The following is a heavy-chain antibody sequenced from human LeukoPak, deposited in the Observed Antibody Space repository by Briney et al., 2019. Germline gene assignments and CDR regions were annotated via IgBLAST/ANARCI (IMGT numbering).Heavy chain of an antibody. J-gene: IGHJ4*02. D-gene: IGHD1-26*01. CDR3: AGYSGSREPEY. CDR2: IRSKANSYAT. Sequence: GGSLTLSCAASGFTFSGSTVFWVRQASGKGLEWVGRIRSKANSYATAYAASVKGRFIISRDDSKNTAYLQMNSLKTEDTAVYYCAGYSGSREPEYWGQGTLVTVSS. V-gene: IGHV3-73*01. CDR1: GFTFSGST.